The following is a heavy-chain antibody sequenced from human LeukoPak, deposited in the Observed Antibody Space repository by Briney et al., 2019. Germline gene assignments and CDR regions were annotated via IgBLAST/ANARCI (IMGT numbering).Heavy chain of an antibody. J-gene: IGHJ5*02. CDR3: AKDRGIAVKTNWFDP. CDR1: GFTFSSYA. Sequence: GGSLRLSCAASGFTFSSYAMSWVRQAPGKGLEWVSAISGSGGSTYYADSVKGRFTISRDNSKNTLYLQMNSLRAEDTAVYYCAKDRGIAVKTNWFDPWGQGTLVTVSS. CDR2: ISGSGGST. D-gene: IGHD6-19*01. V-gene: IGHV3-23*01.